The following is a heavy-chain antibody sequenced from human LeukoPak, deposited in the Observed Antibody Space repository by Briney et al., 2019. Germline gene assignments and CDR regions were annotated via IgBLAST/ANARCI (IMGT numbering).Heavy chain of an antibody. CDR3: ARALYSSGWPGGFDY. J-gene: IGHJ4*02. CDR2: IYPGDSDT. CDR1: GYSFTSYW. D-gene: IGHD6-19*01. V-gene: IGHV5-51*01. Sequence: GESLKISCKGSGYSFTSYWIGWVRQMPGKGLEWMGIIYPGDSDTRYSPSFQGQVTISADKSISTAYLQWSSLKASDTAMHYCARALYSSGWPGGFDYWGQGTLVTVSS.